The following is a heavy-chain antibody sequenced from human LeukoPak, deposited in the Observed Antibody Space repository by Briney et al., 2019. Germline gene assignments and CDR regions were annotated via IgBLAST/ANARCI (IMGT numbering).Heavy chain of an antibody. CDR2: ISYDGSNK. Sequence: AGGSLRLSCAASGFTFSGYGMHWVRQAPGKGLEWVAVISYDGSNKYYADSVKGRFTISRDNSKNTLYLQMNSLRAEDTAVYYCAKDGGTVPPGDAFDIWGQGTMVTVSS. V-gene: IGHV3-30*18. J-gene: IGHJ3*02. D-gene: IGHD2-2*01. CDR3: AKDGGTVPPGDAFDI. CDR1: GFTFSGYG.